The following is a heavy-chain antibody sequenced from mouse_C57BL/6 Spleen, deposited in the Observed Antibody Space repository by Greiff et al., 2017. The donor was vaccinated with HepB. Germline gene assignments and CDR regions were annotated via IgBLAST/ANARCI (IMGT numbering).Heavy chain of an antibody. CDR2: INPSTGGT. D-gene: IGHD1-1*01. Sequence: EVQLQQSGPELVKPGASVKISCKASGYSFTGYYMNWVKQSPEKSLEWIGEINPSTGGTTYNQKFKAKATLTVDKSSSTAYMQLKSLTSEDSAVYYCARRRAITTVAFDYWGQGTTLTVSS. V-gene: IGHV1-42*01. CDR3: ARRRAITTVAFDY. CDR1: GYSFTGYY. J-gene: IGHJ2*01.